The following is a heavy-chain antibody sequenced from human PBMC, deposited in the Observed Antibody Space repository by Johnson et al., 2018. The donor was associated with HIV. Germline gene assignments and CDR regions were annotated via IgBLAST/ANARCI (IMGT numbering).Heavy chain of an antibody. D-gene: IGHD3-22*01. Sequence: VQLVESGGGLVQPGRSLRLSCAASGFTFDDYAMHWVRQTPGKGLEWVSGISWDSGTIDYADSVKGRFTISRDNAKNSLYVKMNGLRVEDSALYYWARAAFYYDPSGYLTRPRAFDIWGQGTMVTVSS. J-gene: IGHJ3*02. V-gene: IGHV3-9*01. CDR1: GFTFDDYA. CDR2: ISWDSGTI. CDR3: ARAAFYYDPSGYLTRPRAFDI.